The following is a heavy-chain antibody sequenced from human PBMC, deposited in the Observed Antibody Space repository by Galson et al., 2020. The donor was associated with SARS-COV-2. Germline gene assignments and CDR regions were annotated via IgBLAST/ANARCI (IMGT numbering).Heavy chain of an antibody. J-gene: IGHJ4*02. V-gene: IGHV4-34*01. Sequence: SQASETLSLTCAVYGGSFSGYYWGWIRQSPGKGLEWIGEITPTGSINNNPSLKSRVTISKDTSKNQFSLRLRSVTAADTAIYFCGRGARDVTMLVMIATAASYYFDFWGQGSLVTVSS. D-gene: IGHD2-21*01. CDR2: ITPTGSI. CDR3: GRGARDVTMLVMIATAASYYFDF. CDR1: GGSFSGYY.